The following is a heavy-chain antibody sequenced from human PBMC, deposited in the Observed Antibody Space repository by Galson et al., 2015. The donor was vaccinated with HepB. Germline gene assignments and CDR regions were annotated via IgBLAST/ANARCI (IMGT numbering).Heavy chain of an antibody. Sequence: SLRLSCAASGFSFSSYAMHWVRQAPGKGLEWVVIISYDGSYKYFADSVKGRFTISRDNSMNTLYLQMNSLRAEDTAVYYCARGPQVLLWFGELELDYWGQGTLVAVSS. CDR3: ARGPQVLLWFGELELDY. V-gene: IGHV3-30*04. D-gene: IGHD3-10*01. CDR1: GFSFSSYA. CDR2: ISYDGSYK. J-gene: IGHJ4*02.